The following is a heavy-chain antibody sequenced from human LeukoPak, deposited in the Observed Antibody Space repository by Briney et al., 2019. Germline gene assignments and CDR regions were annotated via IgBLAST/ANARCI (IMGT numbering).Heavy chain of an antibody. V-gene: IGHV1-2*02. D-gene: IGHD3-10*01. CDR1: GYTFTGYY. CDR3: ARDRGNYYGSGSYSLVDYYYYMDV. Sequence: ASVKVSCKASGYTFTGYYMHWVRQAPGQGLEWMGWINPNSGGTNYAQKFQGRVTMTTDTSTSTAYMELRSLRSDDTAVYYCARDRGNYYGSGSYSLVDYYYYMDVWGKGTTVTVSS. CDR2: INPNSGGT. J-gene: IGHJ6*03.